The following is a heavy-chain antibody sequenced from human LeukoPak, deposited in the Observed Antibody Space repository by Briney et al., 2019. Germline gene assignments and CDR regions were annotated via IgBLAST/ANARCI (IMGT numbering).Heavy chain of an antibody. CDR2: ISVYNGNT. V-gene: IGHV1-18*04. CDR1: GYTFTISH. D-gene: IGHD2-21*02. Sequence: GASVKVSCKTSGYTFTISHVTWVRQAPGQGLEWMGWISVYNGNTNYAPELQGRVTMTTDTSTSTAYMELRNLRSDDTAVYYCARATELTYCGSDCYLDYWGQGTLVTVSS. J-gene: IGHJ4*02. CDR3: ARATELTYCGSDCYLDY.